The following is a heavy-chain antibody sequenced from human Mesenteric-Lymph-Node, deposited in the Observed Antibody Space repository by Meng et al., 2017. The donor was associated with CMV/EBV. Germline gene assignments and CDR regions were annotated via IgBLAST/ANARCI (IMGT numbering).Heavy chain of an antibody. J-gene: IGHJ4*02. D-gene: IGHD5-24*01. CDR2: ISYDGSNK. CDR1: GFTFSSYS. Sequence: GESLKISCAAPGFTFSSYSVHWVRQAPGQGLEWVTVISYDGSNKYYADSVKGRFTISRDNSKNTVYLQMNSLRAEDAAVYYCTTLATIWGQGTLVTVSS. V-gene: IGHV3-30*04. CDR3: TTLATI.